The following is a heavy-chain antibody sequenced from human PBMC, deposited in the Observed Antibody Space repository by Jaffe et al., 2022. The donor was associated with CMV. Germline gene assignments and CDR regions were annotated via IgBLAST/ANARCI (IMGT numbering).Heavy chain of an antibody. CDR2: INHSGST. J-gene: IGHJ4*02. Sequence: QVQLQQWGAGLLKPSETLSLTCAVYGGSFSGYYWSWIRQPPGKGLEWIGEINHSGSTNYNPSLKSRVTISVDTSKNQFSLKLSSVTAADTAVYYCAREDGYNYRYWGQGTLVTVSS. CDR1: GGSFSGYY. D-gene: IGHD5-12*01. CDR3: AREDGYNYRY. V-gene: IGHV4-34*01.